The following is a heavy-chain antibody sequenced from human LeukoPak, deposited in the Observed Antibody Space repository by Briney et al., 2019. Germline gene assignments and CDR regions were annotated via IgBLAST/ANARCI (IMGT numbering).Heavy chain of an antibody. CDR2: IIPIFGTA. V-gene: IGHV1-69*13. J-gene: IGHJ4*02. CDR1: GGTFSSYA. Sequence: SVKVSCKASGGTFSSYAISWARQAPGQGLEWMGGIIPIFGTANYAQKFQGRVTITADESTSTAYMELSSLRSEDTTVYYCARDGYGDYVLDYWGQGTLVTVSS. CDR3: ARDGYGDYVLDY. D-gene: IGHD4-17*01.